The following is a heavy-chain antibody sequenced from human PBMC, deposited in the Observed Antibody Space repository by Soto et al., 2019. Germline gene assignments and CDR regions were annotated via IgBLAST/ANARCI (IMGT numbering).Heavy chain of an antibody. V-gene: IGHV1-3*01. D-gene: IGHD1-7*01. J-gene: IGHJ4*02. CDR3: ARDFWELQGRLDDH. CDR2: INAGNGNT. CDR1: GYTFTSYA. Sequence: ASVKVSCKASGYTFTSYAMHWVRQAPGQRPEWMGWINAGNGNTKYSQKFQGRVTITRDTSASTAYMELSSLRSEDTAVYYCARDFWELQGRLDDHWGQGTLVTVSS.